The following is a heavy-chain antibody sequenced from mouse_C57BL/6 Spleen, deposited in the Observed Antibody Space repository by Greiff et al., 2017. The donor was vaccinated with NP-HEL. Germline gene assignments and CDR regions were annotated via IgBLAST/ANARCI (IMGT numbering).Heavy chain of an antibody. V-gene: IGHV7-3*01. CDR2: IRNKANGYTT. J-gene: IGHJ3*01. CDR3: ASPYGYDEAWFAY. D-gene: IGHD2-2*01. CDR1: GFTFTDYY. Sequence: EVKVEESGGGLVQPGGSLCLSCAASGFTFTDYYMSWVRQPPGKALEWLGFIRNKANGYTTESFASVKGRFTISRDNSQSILYLQMNALRAEDSATYCCASPYGYDEAWFAYWGQGTLVTVSA.